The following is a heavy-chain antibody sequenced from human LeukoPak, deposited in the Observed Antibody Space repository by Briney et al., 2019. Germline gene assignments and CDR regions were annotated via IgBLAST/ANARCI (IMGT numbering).Heavy chain of an antibody. D-gene: IGHD6-19*01. CDR1: GDSVSNNSAA. Sequence: SQTLSLTCAISGDSVSNNSAAWNWIRQSPSRGLEWLGRTYYRAKWYNDYAVSVKSRITINPDTSKNQFSLQVNSVTPEDTAVYYCARAPTPIIAVAGSFDYWGQGTLVTVSS. J-gene: IGHJ4*02. CDR3: ARAPTPIIAVAGSFDY. CDR2: TYYRAKWYN. V-gene: IGHV6-1*01.